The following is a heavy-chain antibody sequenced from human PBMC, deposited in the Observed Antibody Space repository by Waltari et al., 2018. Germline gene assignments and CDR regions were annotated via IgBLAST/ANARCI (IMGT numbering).Heavy chain of an antibody. CDR3: ARERIAAAGREYYYYGMDV. CDR2: IIPIFGTA. V-gene: IGHV1-69*01. Sequence: QVQLVQSGAEVKKPGSSVKVSCKASGGTFSSYAISWVRQAPGQGLEWMGGIIPIFGTANYAQKFQGRVTITADESTSTAYMELSSLRSEDTAVYYCARERIAAAGREYYYYGMDVWGQGTTVTVSS. CDR1: GGTFSSYA. J-gene: IGHJ6*02. D-gene: IGHD6-13*01.